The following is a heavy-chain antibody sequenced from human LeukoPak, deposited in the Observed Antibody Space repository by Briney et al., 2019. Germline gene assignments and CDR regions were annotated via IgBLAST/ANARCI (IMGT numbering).Heavy chain of an antibody. V-gene: IGHV3-30*18. CDR3: AKDMAPYGYGMDV. CDR2: ISYDGSNK. D-gene: IGHD4-17*01. CDR1: GFTFSSYG. J-gene: IGHJ6*02. Sequence: GGSLRLSCAASGFTFSSYGMHWVRQAPGKGLEWVAVISYDGSNKYYADSVKGQFTISRDNSKNTLYLQMNSLRAEDTAVYYCAKDMAPYGYGMDVWGQGTTVTVSS.